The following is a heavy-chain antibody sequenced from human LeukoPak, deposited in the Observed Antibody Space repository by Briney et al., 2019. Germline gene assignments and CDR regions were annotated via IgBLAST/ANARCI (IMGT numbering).Heavy chain of an antibody. CDR2: TYTSGST. J-gene: IGHJ6*03. V-gene: IGHV4-61*02. CDR1: GGSISSGSYY. CDR3: ARVLYYYYYMDV. Sequence: SETLSLTCTVSGGSISSGSYYRSWIRQPAGKGLEWIGRTYTSGSTNYNPSLKSRVTISVDTSKNQFSLKLSSVTAADTAVYYCARVLYYYYYMDVWGKGTTVTVSS.